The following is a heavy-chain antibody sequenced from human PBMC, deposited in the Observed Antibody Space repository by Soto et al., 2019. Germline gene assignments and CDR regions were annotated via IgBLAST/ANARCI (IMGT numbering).Heavy chain of an antibody. V-gene: IGHV4-31*03. D-gene: IGHD4-4*01. CDR1: GGSISSGGYC. CDR3: ARGRVTTSLFADYYYYGMDV. CDR2: IYYSGST. J-gene: IGHJ6*02. Sequence: SETLSLTCTVSGGSISSGGYCWSWIRQHPGKGLEWIGYIYYSGSTYYNPSLKSRVTISVDTSKNQFSLKLSSVTAADTAVYYCARGRVTTSLFADYYYYGMDVWGQGTTVTVSS.